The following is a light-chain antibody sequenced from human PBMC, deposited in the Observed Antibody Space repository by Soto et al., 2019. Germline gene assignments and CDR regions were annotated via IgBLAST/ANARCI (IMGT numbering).Light chain of an antibody. CDR3: CSYTPNNTWV. CDR1: NSDVGAYNY. J-gene: IGLJ3*02. V-gene: IGLV2-14*01. CDR2: EVN. Sequence: QSVLTQPASVSGSPGQSITISCTGTNSDVGAYNYVSWYQQHPGKAPKLIIYEVNDRPSGVSTRFSASKSGNTASLTISGLQPDDEADYYCCSYTPNNTWVFGGGTKVTVL.